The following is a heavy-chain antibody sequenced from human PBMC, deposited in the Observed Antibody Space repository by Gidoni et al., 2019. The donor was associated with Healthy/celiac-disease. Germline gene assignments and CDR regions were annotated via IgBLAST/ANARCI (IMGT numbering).Heavy chain of an antibody. CDR1: GFTVRSYW. V-gene: IGHV3-74*01. D-gene: IGHD6-13*01. CDR3: ASPDSSSWYGVDY. J-gene: IGHJ4*02. CDR2: IDSDGSST. Sequence: EVKLVEAGGGLVQPGGSLRLSWEASGFTVRSYWMHWVSQAPGKGLGWVSRIDSDGSSTSYADSVKGRFTISRDNAKNTLYLQMNSLRAEDTAVYYCASPDSSSWYGVDYWGQGTLVTVSS.